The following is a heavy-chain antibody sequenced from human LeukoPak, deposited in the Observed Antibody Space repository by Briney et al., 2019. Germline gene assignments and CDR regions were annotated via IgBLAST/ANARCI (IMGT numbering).Heavy chain of an antibody. D-gene: IGHD3-22*01. CDR2: INPNSGGT. J-gene: IGHJ4*02. V-gene: IGHV1-2*02. CDR3: ARDRYRRTTNYDDSSGYTEVVDY. CDR1: GYTFTGHY. Sequence: ASVKVSCKASGYTFTGHYMHWVRQAPGQGREWMAWINPNSGGTNYAQKFRGRVTMTRDTSISTAYMELSRLTSDDTAVYYCARDRYRRTTNYDDSSGYTEVVDYWGQGTLVTVSS.